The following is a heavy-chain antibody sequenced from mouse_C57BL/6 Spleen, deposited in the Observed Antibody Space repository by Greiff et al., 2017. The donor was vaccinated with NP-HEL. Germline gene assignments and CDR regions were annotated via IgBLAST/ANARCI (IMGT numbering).Heavy chain of an antibody. D-gene: IGHD1-1*01. CDR1: GYTFTSYW. V-gene: IGHV1-64*01. J-gene: IGHJ2*01. CDR3: ARRGGDYGSVFDY. Sequence: QVQLQQPGAELVKPGASVKLSCKASGYTFTSYWMHWVKQRPGQGLEWIGMIHPNSGSTNYNEKFKSKATLTVDKSSSTAYMQLSSLTSEDSAVYYCARRGGDYGSVFDYWGQGTTLTVSS. CDR2: IHPNSGST.